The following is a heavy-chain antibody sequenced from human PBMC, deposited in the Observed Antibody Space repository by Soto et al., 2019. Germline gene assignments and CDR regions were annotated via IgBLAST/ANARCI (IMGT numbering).Heavy chain of an antibody. CDR2: ISGSGGST. V-gene: IGHV3-23*01. CDR3: AKDRDFSAGSCSAEWAFDI. D-gene: IGHD2-15*01. J-gene: IGHJ3*02. Sequence: EVQLLESGGGLVQPGGSLRLSCAASGFTFSSYAMSWVRQAPVKGLGWVSAISGSGGSTYYADSVQGRFTISRDNSKNTMYLQKNRRSGEDTSVYYCAKDRDFSAGSCSAEWAFDIWCKRTMVSFSS. CDR1: GFTFSSYA.